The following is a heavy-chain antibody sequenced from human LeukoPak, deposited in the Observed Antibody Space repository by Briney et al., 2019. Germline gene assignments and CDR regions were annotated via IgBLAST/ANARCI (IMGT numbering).Heavy chain of an antibody. Sequence: GGSLRLSCAASGFTFSSYSMNWVRQAPGKGLEWVSAISDSGGAAYYADSVKGRFTISRDNSKNTLYLQMNSLRAEDTAVYFCTKNGRPAPGTLGGYWGQGTLVTVSS. D-gene: IGHD6-13*01. CDR3: TKNGRPAPGTLGGY. V-gene: IGHV3-23*01. CDR1: GFTFSSYS. CDR2: ISDSGGAA. J-gene: IGHJ4*02.